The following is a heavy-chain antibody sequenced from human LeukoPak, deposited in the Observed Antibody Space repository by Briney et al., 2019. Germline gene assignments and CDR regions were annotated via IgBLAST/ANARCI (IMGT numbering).Heavy chain of an antibody. CDR3: ARVIVDYGDRYDY. Sequence: SETLSLTCAVYGGSFSGYYWSWIRQPPGKGLEWIGEINHSGSTNYNPSLKSRVTISVDTSKNQFSLKLSSVTAADTAVYYCARVIVDYGDRYDYWGQGTPATVSS. J-gene: IGHJ4*02. CDR1: GGSFSGYY. D-gene: IGHD4-17*01. CDR2: INHSGST. V-gene: IGHV4-34*01.